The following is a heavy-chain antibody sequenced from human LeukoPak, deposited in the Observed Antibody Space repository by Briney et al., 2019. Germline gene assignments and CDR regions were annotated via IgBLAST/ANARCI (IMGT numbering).Heavy chain of an antibody. J-gene: IGHJ4*02. V-gene: IGHV3-48*04. CDR2: ISSTRPAT. D-gene: IGHD7-27*01. Sequence: GGSLRLPCAASGFTFNTYSMNWVRQAPGKGLEWISYISSTRPATYYIDSVKGRFTISRDNAKNSLYLQMNSLTAEDTAIYYCARDRNWAFDYWGQGILVTVSS. CDR1: GFTFNTYS. CDR3: ARDRNWAFDY.